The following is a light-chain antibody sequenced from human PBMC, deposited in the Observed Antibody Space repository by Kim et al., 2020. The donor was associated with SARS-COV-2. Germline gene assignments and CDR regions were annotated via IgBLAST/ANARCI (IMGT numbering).Light chain of an antibody. Sequence: SALTRPASVSGSPGQSITISCTGTSSDVGGYNYVSWYQQHPGKAPKLMIYDVSNRPSGVSSRFSGSKSGNTASLTISGLQAEDESDYYCSSFTSSSTLVFGTGTKVTVL. V-gene: IGLV2-14*03. CDR3: SSFTSSSTLV. CDR1: SSDVGGYNY. J-gene: IGLJ1*01. CDR2: DVS.